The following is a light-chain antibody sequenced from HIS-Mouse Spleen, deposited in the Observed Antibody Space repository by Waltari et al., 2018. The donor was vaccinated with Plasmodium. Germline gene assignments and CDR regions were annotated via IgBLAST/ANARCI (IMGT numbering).Light chain of an antibody. CDR3: QQSYSTWT. Sequence: DIQMTHSPSSLSASVGDRVTLTCRASHSISSYLNWYQHKPGKAPKLLIYAASSLQSGVPSRFSGSGSGTDFTLTISSLQPEDFATYYCQQSYSTWTFGQGTKVEIK. CDR2: AAS. J-gene: IGKJ1*01. V-gene: IGKV1-39*01. CDR1: HSISSY.